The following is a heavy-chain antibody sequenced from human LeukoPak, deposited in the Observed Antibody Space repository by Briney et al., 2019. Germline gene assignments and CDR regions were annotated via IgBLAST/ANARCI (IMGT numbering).Heavy chain of an antibody. CDR3: ARLPWSNWYFDL. Sequence: SETLSLTCAASGYSISSGYYWGWIRQPPGKGLEWIGSLYHSGRIYYNPSLKSRVTISVDTSKNQFSLKLSSVTAADTAVYYCARLPWSNWYFDLWGRGTLVTVSS. CDR2: LYHSGRI. D-gene: IGHD2-8*01. CDR1: GYSISSGYY. V-gene: IGHV4-38-2*01. J-gene: IGHJ2*01.